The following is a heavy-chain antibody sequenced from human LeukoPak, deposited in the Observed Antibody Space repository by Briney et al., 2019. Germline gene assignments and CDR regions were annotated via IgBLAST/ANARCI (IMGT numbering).Heavy chain of an antibody. CDR2: IYTSGST. CDR1: GGSISSGSYY. J-gene: IGHJ5*02. Sequence: PSETLSLTCTVSGGSISSGSYYWSWIRQPAGKGLEWIGRIYTSGSTNYNPSLKSRVTISVDTSRNQFSLKLSSVTAADTAVYYCARGMMENWFDPWGQGTLVTVSS. V-gene: IGHV4-61*02. CDR3: ARGMMENWFDP. D-gene: IGHD1-1*01.